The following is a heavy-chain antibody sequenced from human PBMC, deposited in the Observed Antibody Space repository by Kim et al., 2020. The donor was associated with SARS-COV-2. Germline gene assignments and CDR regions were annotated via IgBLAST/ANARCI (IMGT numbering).Heavy chain of an antibody. CDR2: IDHSGST. J-gene: IGHJ6*02. D-gene: IGHD3-3*01. Sequence: SETLSLTCGVYDGSFSGYYWSWIRQPPGKGLEWIGEIDHSGSTNYNPSLKSRVTISVDTSKNQFSLRLTSVTAADTDVYYCARGRTYYDFWSGFWGQGTTVTVSS. CDR3: ARGRTYYDFWSGF. CDR1: DGSFSGYY. V-gene: IGHV4-34*01.